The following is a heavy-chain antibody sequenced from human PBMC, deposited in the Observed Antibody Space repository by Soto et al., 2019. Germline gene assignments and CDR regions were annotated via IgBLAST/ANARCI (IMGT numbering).Heavy chain of an antibody. Sequence: SLRLSCAASGFTFSSYGMHWVRQAPGKGLEWVAVISYDGSNKYYADSVKGRFTISRDNSKNTLYLQMNSLRAEDTATYYCARASIGARNFDHWGQGTLVTVSS. CDR1: GFTFSSYG. V-gene: IGHV3-30*03. CDR3: ARASIGARNFDH. CDR2: ISYDGSNK. D-gene: IGHD6-6*01. J-gene: IGHJ4*02.